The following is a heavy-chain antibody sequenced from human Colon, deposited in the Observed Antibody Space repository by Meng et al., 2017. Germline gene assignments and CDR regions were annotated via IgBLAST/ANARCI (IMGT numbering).Heavy chain of an antibody. J-gene: IGHJ6*02. CDR3: ARARITMVRGVIIYYYGMDV. V-gene: IGHV4-34*01. D-gene: IGHD3-10*01. CDR1: GGSFSGHY. CDR2: INHSGST. Sequence: SETLSLTCAVYGGSFSGHYWSWTRQPPGKGLEWIGEINHSGSTNYNPSLKSRVTISVDTSKNQFSLKLSSVTAADTAVYYCARARITMVRGVIIYYYGMDVWGQGTMVTVSS.